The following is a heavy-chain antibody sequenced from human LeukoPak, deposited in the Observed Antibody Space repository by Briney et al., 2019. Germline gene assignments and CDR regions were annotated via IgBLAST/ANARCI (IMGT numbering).Heavy chain of an antibody. Sequence: GGSLRLSCAASGFTFSSYAMHWVRQAPGKGLEWVAVVSYDGSNKYYADSVKGRFTISRDNSKNTLYLQMNSLRAEDTAVYYCARESAPYQVLSGWIDPRGQGTLVTVSS. CDR1: GFTFSSYA. CDR3: ARESAPYQVLSGWIDP. J-gene: IGHJ5*02. V-gene: IGHV3-30-3*01. CDR2: VSYDGSNK. D-gene: IGHD2-2*01.